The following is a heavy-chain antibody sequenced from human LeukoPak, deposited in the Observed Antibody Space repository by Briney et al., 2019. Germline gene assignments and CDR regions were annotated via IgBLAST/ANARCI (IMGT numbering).Heavy chain of an antibody. CDR2: ISYDGSNK. J-gene: IGHJ4*02. V-gene: IGHV3-30-3*01. CDR3: ATSITIFGVVIMADY. CDR1: GFTFSSYA. Sequence: GRSLRLSRAASGFTFSSYAMHWVRQAPGKGLEWVAVISYDGSNKYYADSVKGRFTISRDNSKNTLYLQMNSLRAEDTAVYYCATSITIFGVVIMADYWGQGTLVTVSS. D-gene: IGHD3-3*01.